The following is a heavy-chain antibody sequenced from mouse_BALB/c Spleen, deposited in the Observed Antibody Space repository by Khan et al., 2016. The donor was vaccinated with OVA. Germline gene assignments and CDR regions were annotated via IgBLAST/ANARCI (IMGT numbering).Heavy chain of an antibody. J-gene: IGHJ2*01. CDR1: GYTFTDYA. CDR3: AIPAYDGYYDY. Sequence: QVQLQQSGPELVRPGVSVKISCKGSGYTFTDYAMHWVKQSHAKSLEWIGLISTYSGNTNYKQKFKGTATMTVDKYSSTAYMELARLTSEDSAIYYCAIPAYDGYYDYWGQGTTLTVSS. CDR2: ISTYSGNT. D-gene: IGHD2-3*01. V-gene: IGHV1S137*01.